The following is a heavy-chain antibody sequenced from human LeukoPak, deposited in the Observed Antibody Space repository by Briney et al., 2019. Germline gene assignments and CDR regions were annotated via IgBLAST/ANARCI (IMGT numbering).Heavy chain of an antibody. Sequence: SETLSLTCAVYGGSFSGYYWSWIRQPPGKGLEWIGEINHSGSTNYSPSLKSRVTISVDTSKNQFSLRLSSVTAADTAVYYCARLSALGYCSGGSCKPYYYYYGMDVWGQGTTVTVSS. D-gene: IGHD2-15*01. CDR3: ARLSALGYCSGGSCKPYYYYYGMDV. V-gene: IGHV4-34*01. J-gene: IGHJ6*02. CDR2: INHSGST. CDR1: GGSFSGYY.